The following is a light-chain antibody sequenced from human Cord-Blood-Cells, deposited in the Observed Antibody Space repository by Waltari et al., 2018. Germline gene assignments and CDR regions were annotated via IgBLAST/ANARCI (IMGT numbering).Light chain of an antibody. CDR2: DVR. V-gene: IGLV2-14*01. CDR1: SSAVGGYNY. J-gene: IGLJ3*02. CDR3: SSYTSSSTWV. Sequence: QSALTQPASVSGSPGQSITISCTGTSSAVGGYNYVSWYQQHPGKAPKLKIYDVRNRPSGVSNRFSGSKSGNTASLTISGLQAEDEADYYCSSYTSSSTWVFGGGTKLTVL.